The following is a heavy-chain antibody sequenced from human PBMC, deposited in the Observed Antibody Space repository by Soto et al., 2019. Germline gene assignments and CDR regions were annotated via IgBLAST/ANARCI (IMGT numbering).Heavy chain of an antibody. CDR1: GLTFNKYA. D-gene: IGHD2-2*02. Sequence: GGSLRLCCAASGLTFNKYAMNWVRQAPGKGLEWVSTISGSGGNTYYADFVQGRFTISRDDSKNTLSLQMSSLRVEDTAIYYCAKYYCVSTGCHIDYWGQGTRVTVSS. V-gene: IGHV3-23*01. CDR2: ISGSGGNT. CDR3: AKYYCVSTGCHIDY. J-gene: IGHJ4*02.